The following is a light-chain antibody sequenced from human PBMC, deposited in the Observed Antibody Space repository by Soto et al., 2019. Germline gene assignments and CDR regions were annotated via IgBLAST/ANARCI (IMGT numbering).Light chain of an antibody. CDR2: GAS. J-gene: IGKJ1*01. CDR1: QSVTSTF. V-gene: IGKV3-20*01. Sequence: EIVLTQSPGTLSLSPGERATLSCRASQSVTSTFLAWYQKKPGQPPRLLIYGASSRATGIPDRFSGSGSVTVFTLTISRLAPEDFAVYYCQQYGSSPLTFGQGTKVEIK. CDR3: QQYGSSPLT.